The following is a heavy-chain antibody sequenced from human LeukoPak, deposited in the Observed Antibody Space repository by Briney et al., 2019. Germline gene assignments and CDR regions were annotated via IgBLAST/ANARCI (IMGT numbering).Heavy chain of an antibody. Sequence: GRSLRLSCAASGFTFSSFAMHWVRQAPGKGLEWVAVMSSDGTRENYADSVKGRFTISRDNSKSTLFLQMSSLRPEDTAVYYCSRDGDVTGETFDYWGQGTLVTVSS. V-gene: IGHV3-30*15. CDR3: SRDGDVTGETFDY. CDR2: MSSDGTRE. CDR1: GFTFSSFA. J-gene: IGHJ4*02. D-gene: IGHD2-21*02.